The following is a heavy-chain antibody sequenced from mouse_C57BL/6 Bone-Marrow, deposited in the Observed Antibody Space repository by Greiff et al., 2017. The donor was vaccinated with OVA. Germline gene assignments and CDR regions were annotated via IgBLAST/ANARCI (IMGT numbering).Heavy chain of an antibody. CDR1: GYTFTSYW. CDR3: ARAAHSPFAY. D-gene: IGHD3-2*02. J-gene: IGHJ3*01. V-gene: IGHV1-50*01. CDR2: IDPSDSYT. Sequence: QVQLKQPGAELVKPGASVKLSCKASGYTFTSYWMQWVKQRPGQGLEWMGEIDPSDSYTNYKQKFKGKATLTVDSSSSTAYMQLSSLTSEDSAVYYCARAAHSPFAYWGQGTLVTVSA.